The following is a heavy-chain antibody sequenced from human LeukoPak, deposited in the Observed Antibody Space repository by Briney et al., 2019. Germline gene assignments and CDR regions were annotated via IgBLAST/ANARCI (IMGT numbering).Heavy chain of an antibody. V-gene: IGHV1-24*01. Sequence: GASVKVSCKLSGDTLTELYMHWVRQSPGKGLERMGGFVPEDGETIYAQKFQGRVTMTEDTSTDTAYMELSSLRSDDTAVYFCATLPRGHLFDSWGQGTLVTVSS. CDR2: FVPEDGET. CDR3: ATLPRGHLFDS. J-gene: IGHJ4*02. D-gene: IGHD3-10*01. CDR1: GDTLTELY.